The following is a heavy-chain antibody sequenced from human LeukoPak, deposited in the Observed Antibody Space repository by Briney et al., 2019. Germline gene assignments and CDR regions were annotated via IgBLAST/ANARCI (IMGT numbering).Heavy chain of an antibody. CDR1: GYTFTSYY. Sequence: ALVKVSCKASGYTFTSYYMNWVRQAPGQGLEWMGIINPSDGSTSYAQKFRGRVTMTRDTSTSTVYMELSSLRSEDTAVYYCARGIYCSGGRCYWDSDYWGQGTLVTVSS. CDR3: ARGIYCSGGRCYWDSDY. CDR2: INPSDGST. V-gene: IGHV1-46*01. D-gene: IGHD2-15*01. J-gene: IGHJ4*02.